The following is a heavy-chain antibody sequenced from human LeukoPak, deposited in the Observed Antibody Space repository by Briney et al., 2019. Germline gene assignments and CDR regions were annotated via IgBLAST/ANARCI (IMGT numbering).Heavy chain of an antibody. J-gene: IGHJ4*02. CDR2: IRYDGSNK. D-gene: IGHD5-12*01. Sequence: GGSLRLSCAASGFTFSSYVMHWVRQAPGKGLEWVAFIRYDGSNKYYADSVKGRFTISRDNSKNTLYLQMNGLRAEDTAVYYCARHSGYDASDYWGQGTLVTVSS. V-gene: IGHV3-30*02. CDR1: GFTFSSYV. CDR3: ARHSGYDASDY.